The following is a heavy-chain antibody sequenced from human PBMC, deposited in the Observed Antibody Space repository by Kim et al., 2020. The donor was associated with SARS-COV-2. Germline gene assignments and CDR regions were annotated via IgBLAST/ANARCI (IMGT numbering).Heavy chain of an antibody. CDR1: GFTFSSYE. D-gene: IGHD2-21*01. Sequence: GGSLRLSCAASGFTFSSYEMNWVRQAPGKGLEWVSYISSSGSTIYYADSVKGRFTISRDNAKKSLYLQMNSLRAEDTAVYYCARDRPGLFVSHLLDYWGQGTLVTVSS. V-gene: IGHV3-48*03. J-gene: IGHJ4*02. CDR3: ARDRPGLFVSHLLDY. CDR2: ISSSGSTI.